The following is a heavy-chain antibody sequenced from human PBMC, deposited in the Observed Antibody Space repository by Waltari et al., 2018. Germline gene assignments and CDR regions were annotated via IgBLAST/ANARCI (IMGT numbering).Heavy chain of an antibody. CDR3: ARHYYGSGSYYNHFDY. CDR2: IYTSGGT. CDR1: GGSISSYY. D-gene: IGHD3-10*01. V-gene: IGHV4-4*07. Sequence: QVQLQESGPGLVKPSETLSLTCTVSGGSISSYYWSWIRQPAGKGLEWIGRIYTSGGTNYNPSLKSRVTMSVDTSKNQFSLKLSSVTAADTAVYYCARHYYGSGSYYNHFDYWGQGTLVTVSS. J-gene: IGHJ4*02.